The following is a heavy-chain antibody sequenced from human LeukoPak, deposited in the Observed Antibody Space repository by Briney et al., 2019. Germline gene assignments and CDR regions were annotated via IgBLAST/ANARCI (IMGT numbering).Heavy chain of an antibody. D-gene: IGHD3-22*01. Sequence: SETLSLTCTVSGGSISSYYWSWIRQPPGKGLEWIGFVYHTGITYYNPSLNSRVSISVDRSKNQFSLKLTSVTAADTAVYYCARDQGYYDSSGFYSFGLDSWGQGTLVTVSS. V-gene: IGHV4-59*12. CDR1: GGSISSYY. CDR2: VYHTGIT. J-gene: IGHJ4*02. CDR3: ARDQGYYDSSGFYSFGLDS.